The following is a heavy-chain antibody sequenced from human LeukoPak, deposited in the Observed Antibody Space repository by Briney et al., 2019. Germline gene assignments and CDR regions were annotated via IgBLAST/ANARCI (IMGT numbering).Heavy chain of an antibody. V-gene: IGHV1-2*02. Sequence: ASVKVSCTASGYSFTDYYMHWARQAPGQGLEWMGWINLNNGDIKSAQKFQGRVTMTRDTSITTVYMEVSWLTSDDTAIYYCARADRLHGGPYLIGPWGQGTLVTVSS. CDR3: ARADRLHGGPYLIGP. CDR1: GYSFTDYY. D-gene: IGHD2-21*01. CDR2: INLNNGDI. J-gene: IGHJ5*02.